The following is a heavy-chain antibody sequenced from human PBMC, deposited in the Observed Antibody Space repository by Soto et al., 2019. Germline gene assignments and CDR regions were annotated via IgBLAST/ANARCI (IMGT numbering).Heavy chain of an antibody. V-gene: IGHV3-7*03. J-gene: IGHJ4*02. D-gene: IGHD2-8*01. CDR3: ARGSNQDY. CDR2: INNDGSEK. CDR1: GFTFSPYW. Sequence: EVQLAESGGDLVQPEGSLRLSCVASGFTFSPYWMSWVRQAPGRGVQWVATINNDGSEKYYADSVKGRFTISRDNARDSLYLQLTSLRAEDTAIYYCARGSNQDYWGQGTLVAVSS.